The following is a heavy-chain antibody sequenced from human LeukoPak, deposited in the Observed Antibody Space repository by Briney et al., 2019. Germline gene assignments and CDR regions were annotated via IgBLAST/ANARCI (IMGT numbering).Heavy chain of an antibody. J-gene: IGHJ4*02. CDR3: ARHKAARYFDY. V-gene: IGHV3-53*01. Sequence: PVGSLRLSCAASGFTVSSNYMSWVRQAPGKGLEWVSVIYSGGSTYYADSVKGRFTISRDNSKNTLYLQMNSLRAEDTAVYYCARHKAARYFDYWGQGTLVTVSP. CDR2: IYSGGST. D-gene: IGHD6-6*01. CDR1: GFTVSSNY.